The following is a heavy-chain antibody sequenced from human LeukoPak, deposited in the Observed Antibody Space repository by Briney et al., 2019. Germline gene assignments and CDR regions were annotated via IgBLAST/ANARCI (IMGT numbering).Heavy chain of an antibody. CDR2: IYHSGST. D-gene: IGHD3-10*01. Sequence: SETLSLTCTVSGYSISSGYYWGWIRQPPGKGLEWIGSIYHSGSTYYNPSLKSRVTISVDTSKNQFSLKLSSVTAADTAVYYCARRNRVRGIFDHWGQGTLVTVSS. CDR1: GYSISSGYY. CDR3: ARRNRVRGIFDH. J-gene: IGHJ4*02. V-gene: IGHV4-38-2*02.